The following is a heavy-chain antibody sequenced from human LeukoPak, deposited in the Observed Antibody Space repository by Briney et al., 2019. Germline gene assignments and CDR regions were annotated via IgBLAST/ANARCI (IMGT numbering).Heavy chain of an antibody. V-gene: IGHV3-48*03. CDR1: GFTFSSYE. CDR2: ISSSGSTI. CDR3: ARRDHSITMVRGVTYYYYNGTDV. J-gene: IGHJ6*02. D-gene: IGHD3-10*01. Sequence: GGSLRLSCAASGFTFSSYEMNWVRQAPGKGLEWVSYISSSGSTIYYADSVKGRFTISRDNAKNSLYLQMNSLRAEDTAGYYCARRDHSITMVRGVTYYYYNGTDVWGQGTTVTVSS.